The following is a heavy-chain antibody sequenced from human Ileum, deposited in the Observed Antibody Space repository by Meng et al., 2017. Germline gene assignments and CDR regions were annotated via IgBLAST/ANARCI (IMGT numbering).Heavy chain of an antibody. Sequence: GESLKISCAASGFTFSSYWMHWVRQAPGGGLVWVSRINSDGTTTSYAASVQGRFSISRDNARNALYLRMNSLRAEDTAVYYCARPSGGQGRYGDYDFDFWGQGTLVTVSS. CDR3: ARPSGGQGRYGDYDFDF. D-gene: IGHD4-17*01. J-gene: IGHJ4*02. V-gene: IGHV3-74*01. CDR1: GFTFSSYW. CDR2: INSDGTTT.